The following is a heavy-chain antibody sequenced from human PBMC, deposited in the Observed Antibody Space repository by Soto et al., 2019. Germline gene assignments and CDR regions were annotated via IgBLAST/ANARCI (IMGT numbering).Heavy chain of an antibody. J-gene: IGHJ4*02. D-gene: IGHD2-21*02. CDR2: IDLDIGDT. CDR3: ALEPTGTAGFAY. V-gene: IGHV1-2*02. CDR1: GHTFTGHH. Sequence: QVQMVQSGAEVKKPGASVKVSCKASGHTFTGHHMHWVRQAPGQGLEWMGLIDLDIGDTKYAQKFQGRVTSPSDTSITRAYMELRGLRSDDTAVDYCALEPTGTAGFAYWGQGALVTVSS.